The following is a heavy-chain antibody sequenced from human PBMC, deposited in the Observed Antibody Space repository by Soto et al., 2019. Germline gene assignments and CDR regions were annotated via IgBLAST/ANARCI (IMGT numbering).Heavy chain of an antibody. V-gene: IGHV3-43D*04. CDR2: TNSDGTDS. D-gene: IGHD3-22*01. CDR1: GFDFEDYA. Sequence: GGSVRLSCAAAGFDFEDYAMHWVRQVPGKGLEWVSLTNSDGTDSYYVDSVKGRFTISRDNAKTTLYLQMDRLRPEDTALYFCAKSLYYYDSSPLDHWGQGTLVTVSS. CDR3: AKSLYYYDSSPLDH. J-gene: IGHJ4*02.